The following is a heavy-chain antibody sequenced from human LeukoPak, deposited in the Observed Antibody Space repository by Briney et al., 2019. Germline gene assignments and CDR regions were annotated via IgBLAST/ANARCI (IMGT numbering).Heavy chain of an antibody. CDR1: GYTFTGYY. CDR2: INPNSGGT. D-gene: IGHD2-15*01. Sequence: ASVKVSCKASGYTFTGYYMHWVRQAPGQGLEWMGWINPNSGGTNYAQKFQGRVTMTRDTSISTAYMELSRLRSDDTAVYYCARGGCSGGSCYSFMDVWGQGTTVTVSS. CDR3: ARGGCSGGSCYSFMDV. J-gene: IGHJ6*02. V-gene: IGHV1-2*02.